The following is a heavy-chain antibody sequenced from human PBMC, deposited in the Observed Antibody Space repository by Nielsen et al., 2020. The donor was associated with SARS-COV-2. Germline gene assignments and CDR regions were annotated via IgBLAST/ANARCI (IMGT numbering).Heavy chain of an antibody. CDR2: ISGGGGST. Sequence: GESLKISCAASGFTFSIYAMSWVRQAPGKGLEWVAAISGGGGSTFYADSVKGRFTISRDNSKNTLYLQMNSLRGEDTAVYYCTNWQGVPGAQRWLDPWGQGTLVTVSS. V-gene: IGHV3-23*01. J-gene: IGHJ5*02. D-gene: IGHD1-20*01. CDR1: GFTFSIYA. CDR3: TNWQGVPGAQRWLDP.